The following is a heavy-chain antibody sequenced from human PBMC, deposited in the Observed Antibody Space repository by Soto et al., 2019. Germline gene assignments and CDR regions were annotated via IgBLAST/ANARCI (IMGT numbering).Heavy chain of an antibody. V-gene: IGHV1-18*01. D-gene: IGHD6-19*01. J-gene: IGHJ4*02. CDR3: ARELAIAVAGTDFDY. Sequence: ASVKVSCKVSGYTFSSYGISWVRQAPGQGLEWMGWITAYNGNTNYAQNFQGRVTMTTDTSTSTAYMELRSLRSDDTAVYYCARELAIAVAGTDFDYWGQGTLVTVSS. CDR2: ITAYNGNT. CDR1: GYTFSSYG.